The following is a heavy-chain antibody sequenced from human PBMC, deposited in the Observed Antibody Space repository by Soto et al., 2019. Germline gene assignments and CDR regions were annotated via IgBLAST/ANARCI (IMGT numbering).Heavy chain of an antibody. CDR1: GFTVSSKY. CDR2: IQSGGPT. D-gene: IGHD2-15*01. Sequence: RSLRLSCAASGFTVSSKYMSWVRQAPGKGLEWVSLIQSGGPTYYADSVKGRFTISRDTSENTVHLQMDSLRAEDTAVYYCARDDVLCDGGRCSAVPLDVGGKGPTVNVSP. J-gene: IGHJ6*04. CDR3: ARDDVLCDGGRCSAVPLDV. V-gene: IGHV3-66*01.